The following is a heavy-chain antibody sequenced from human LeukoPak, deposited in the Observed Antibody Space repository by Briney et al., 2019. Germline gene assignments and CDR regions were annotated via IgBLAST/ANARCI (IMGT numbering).Heavy chain of an antibody. CDR2: MYTSGSA. Sequence: PSETLSLTCTATGDSIGRQSNYWSWIRQPAGKGLEWIGRMYTSGSANYNPSFESRVTISVDTSKNQFSLRLSSVTAADTAVYYCARVLKEYFQHWGQGTLVTVSS. CDR1: GDSIGRQSNY. J-gene: IGHJ1*01. V-gene: IGHV4-61*02. CDR3: ARVLKEYFQH.